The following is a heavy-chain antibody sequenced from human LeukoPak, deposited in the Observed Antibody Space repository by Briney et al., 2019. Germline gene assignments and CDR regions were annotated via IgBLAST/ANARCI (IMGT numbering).Heavy chain of an antibody. D-gene: IGHD6-19*01. V-gene: IGHV3-7*01. J-gene: IGHJ4*02. CDR1: GFTFSSYW. CDR3: ARVSSLITVAGTFDY. Sequence: GGSLRLSCAASGFTFSSYWMSWVRQAPGKGLEWVANIKQDGSEKYYVDSVKGRFTISRDNAKNSQYLQMNSLRAEDTAVYYCARVSSLITVAGTFDYWGQGTLVTVSS. CDR2: IKQDGSEK.